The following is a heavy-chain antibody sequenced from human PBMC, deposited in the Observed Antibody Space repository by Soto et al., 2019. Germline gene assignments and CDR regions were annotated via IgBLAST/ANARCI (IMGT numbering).Heavy chain of an antibody. CDR3: ARGLAADGA. V-gene: IGHV1-3*01. CDR1: GYTFPPYA. Sequence: QVQLVQSGAEVKKPGASVKVSCTPSGYTFPPYAIHWVRHAPGQRLEWMGFINAGSGNTKYSQTFQGRLTFTKDTSASTAYMDLSSLRSEDTAIYYCARGLAADGAWGQGTLVTVSS. D-gene: IGHD6-13*01. J-gene: IGHJ5*02. CDR2: INAGSGNT.